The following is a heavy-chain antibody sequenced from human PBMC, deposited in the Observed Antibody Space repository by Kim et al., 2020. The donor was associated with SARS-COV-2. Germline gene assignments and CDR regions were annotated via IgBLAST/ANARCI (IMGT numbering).Heavy chain of an antibody. CDR3: ARDWEYSSGWYGQKSAFDI. J-gene: IGHJ3*02. V-gene: IGHV1-3*01. D-gene: IGHD6-19*01. Sequence: ASVKVSCKASGYTFTNYAMHWVRQAPGQRLEWMGWINGGNGNTKYSQKFQGRVTITRDTSASTAYMELSSLRSEDTAVYYCARDWEYSSGWYGQKSAFDIWGQGTMVTVSS. CDR1: GYTFTNYA. CDR2: INGGNGNT.